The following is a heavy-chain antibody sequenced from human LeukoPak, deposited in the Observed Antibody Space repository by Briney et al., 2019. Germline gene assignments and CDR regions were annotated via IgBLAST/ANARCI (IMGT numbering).Heavy chain of an antibody. D-gene: IGHD6-19*01. J-gene: IGHJ4*02. Sequence: SETLSLTCTVSGVSISTYYWSWIRQPPGKGLEWIGYIYYSGSTNYNPSLKSRVTISVDTSENQFSLKLSSVTAADTAVYYCASQEYSSGWSKYDYWGQGTLVTVSS. CDR3: ASQEYSSGWSKYDY. CDR1: GVSISTYY. V-gene: IGHV4-59*08. CDR2: IYYSGST.